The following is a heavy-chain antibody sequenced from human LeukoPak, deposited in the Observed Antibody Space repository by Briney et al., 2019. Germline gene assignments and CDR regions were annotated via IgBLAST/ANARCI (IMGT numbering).Heavy chain of an antibody. Sequence: ASVKVSCKASGYTITTHGISWGRQAPGQEREWMRGISPYNGNTTYAQKLQGRVTITTDTSTSSGYMELRSLTSDDTAVYYCARESGRDFPNWGEGALVTVSS. CDR2: ISPYNGNT. J-gene: IGHJ4*02. CDR1: GYTITTHG. CDR3: ARESGRDFPN. D-gene: IGHD2-21*01. V-gene: IGHV1-18*01.